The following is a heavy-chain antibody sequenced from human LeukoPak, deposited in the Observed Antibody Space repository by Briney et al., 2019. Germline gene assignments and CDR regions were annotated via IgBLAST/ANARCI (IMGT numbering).Heavy chain of an antibody. J-gene: IGHJ4*02. CDR1: GDSISTYY. CDR3: ARAVGGDGSGSL. D-gene: IGHD3-10*01. CDR2: IYYRVTS. V-gene: IGHV4-59*01. Sequence: PSETLSLTCTVSGDSISTYYWSWIRQPPGKGLEWIGYIYYRVTSDYNPSLKCRVTMSVDMSTRQISLKLSSVTAADTAVYYCARAVGGDGSGSLWGPGTLVTVSS.